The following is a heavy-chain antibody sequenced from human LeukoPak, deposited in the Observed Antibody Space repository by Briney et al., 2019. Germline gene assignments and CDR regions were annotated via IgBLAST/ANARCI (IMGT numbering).Heavy chain of an antibody. Sequence: GGSLRLACAGSGFAFGSYAMSWVRQTPGKGLEWVSSITGSGQDTKYADFGKGRFTISRDNSKDTLYLEMDSLRTEDTAIYYCARERRRVDTSLLRSYYFEYWGQGTLVTVSS. V-gene: IGHV3-23*01. CDR1: GFAFGSYA. J-gene: IGHJ4*02. CDR3: ARERRRVDTSLLRSYYFEY. CDR2: ITGSGQDT. D-gene: IGHD5-18*01.